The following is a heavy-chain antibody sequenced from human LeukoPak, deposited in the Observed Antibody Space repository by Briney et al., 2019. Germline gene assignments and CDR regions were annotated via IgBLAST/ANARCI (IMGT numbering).Heavy chain of an antibody. CDR1: GGSISSFY. CDR3: ARSFGPYYYYGMDV. Sequence: SETLSLTCTVSGGSISSFYWNWIRQPPGEGLEWIGYIYYSRSTNYNPSLKSRVTISVDTSKNQFSLRLSSVTAADTAVYYCARSFGPYYYYGMDVWGQGTTVTVSS. D-gene: IGHD3/OR15-3a*01. J-gene: IGHJ6*02. CDR2: IYYSRST. V-gene: IGHV4-59*01.